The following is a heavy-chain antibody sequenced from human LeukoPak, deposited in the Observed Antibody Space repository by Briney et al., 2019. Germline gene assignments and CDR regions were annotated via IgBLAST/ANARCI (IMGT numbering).Heavy chain of an antibody. CDR1: GGSIFSGSYY. CDR2: IYSSGST. V-gene: IGHV4-61*02. J-gene: IGHJ4*02. D-gene: IGHD4-17*01. Sequence: SETLSLTCTVSGGSIFSGSYYWSWIRQPAGKGLEWIGRIYSSGSTNYNPSPKSRIVMSVDTSESQVSLKLSSVTAADTAVYYCARSEVTTPGHFDYWAREPWSPSPQ. CDR3: ARSEVTTPGHFDY.